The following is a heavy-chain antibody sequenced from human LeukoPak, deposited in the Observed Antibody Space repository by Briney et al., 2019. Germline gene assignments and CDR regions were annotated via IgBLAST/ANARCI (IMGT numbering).Heavy chain of an antibody. CDR2: ISGSGGST. CDR1: GLTFSSYA. J-gene: IGHJ4*02. Sequence: PGGSLRLSCAASGLTFSSYAMSWVRQAPGKGLEWVSAISGSGGSTYYADSVKGRFTISRDNSKNTLYLQMNSLRAEDTAVYYCAKDGGSGPLTHFDYWGQGTLVTVSS. V-gene: IGHV3-23*01. CDR3: AKDGGSGPLTHFDY. D-gene: IGHD6-19*01.